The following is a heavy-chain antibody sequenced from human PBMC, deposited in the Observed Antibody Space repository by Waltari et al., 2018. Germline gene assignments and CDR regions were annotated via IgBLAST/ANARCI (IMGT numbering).Heavy chain of an antibody. CDR3: ARNQRGWFDAFDI. Sequence: QLQLQESGPGLVEPSETLSLTCTASGDSISNNHSYWGWIRQPRGTGLQWIGSIHYIGDTYYSSSLKSRVIISVETSNNQFSLRLTSVTAADTAIYFCARNQRGWFDAFDIWGQGTAVTVSS. CDR1: GDSISNNHSY. CDR2: IHYIGDT. D-gene: IGHD6-19*01. V-gene: IGHV4-39*07. J-gene: IGHJ3*02.